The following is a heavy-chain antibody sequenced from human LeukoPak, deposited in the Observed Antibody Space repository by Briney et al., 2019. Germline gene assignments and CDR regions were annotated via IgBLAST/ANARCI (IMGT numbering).Heavy chain of an antibody. Sequence: SETLSLTCTVSGDSISSYYWSWIRQPPGKGLEWIGYIYYSGSTNYNPSLKSRVTISVDTSKNQFSLKLSSVTAADTAVYYCARDLGGHYDSSGYYDYWGQGTLVTVSS. D-gene: IGHD3-22*01. CDR3: ARDLGGHYDSSGYYDY. J-gene: IGHJ4*02. CDR1: GDSISSYY. CDR2: IYYSGST. V-gene: IGHV4-59*01.